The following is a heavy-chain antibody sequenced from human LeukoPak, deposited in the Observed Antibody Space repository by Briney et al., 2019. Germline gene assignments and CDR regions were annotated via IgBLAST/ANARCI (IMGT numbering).Heavy chain of an antibody. CDR2: IIPIFGTA. CDR3: ARWVRQLVRGYDAFDI. J-gene: IGHJ3*02. D-gene: IGHD6-6*01. Sequence: SVKVSCKASGGTFSSYAISWVRQAPGQGLEWMGGIIPIFGTANYAQKFQGRVTITADESTSTAYMELSSLRSEDTAVYYCARWVRQLVRGYDAFDIWGQGTMVAVSS. V-gene: IGHV1-69*13. CDR1: GGTFSSYA.